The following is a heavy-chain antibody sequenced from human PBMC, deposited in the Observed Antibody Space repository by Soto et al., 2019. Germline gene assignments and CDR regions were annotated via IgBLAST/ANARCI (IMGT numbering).Heavy chain of an antibody. CDR3: ARLPYYYGSGRYVDY. D-gene: IGHD3-10*01. CDR2: IYPGDSDT. V-gene: IGHV5-51*01. CDR1: GYSFTSYW. Sequence: GESLKISCKGSGYSFTSYWIGWVRQMPGKGLEWMGIIYPGDSDTRYSPSFQGQVTISADRSISTAYLQWSSLKASDTAMYYCARLPYYYGSGRYVDYWGQGTLDTVSS. J-gene: IGHJ4*02.